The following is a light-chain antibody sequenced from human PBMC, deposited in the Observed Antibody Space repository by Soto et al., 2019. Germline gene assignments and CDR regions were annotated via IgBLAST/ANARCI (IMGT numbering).Light chain of an antibody. J-gene: IGKJ4*01. V-gene: IGKV4-1*01. CDR1: XXFLYRSNNKNY. Sequence: DIVMTQSPYSLAVSLGDXXXXXXNSXXXFLYRSNNKNYLAWYQQKPGQPPKLLIYWASTRESGVPDRFSGSGSGTDFTLTISSLQAEDVAVYYCQQYYSTPALTFGGGTKVDIK. CDR2: WAS. CDR3: QQYYSTPALT.